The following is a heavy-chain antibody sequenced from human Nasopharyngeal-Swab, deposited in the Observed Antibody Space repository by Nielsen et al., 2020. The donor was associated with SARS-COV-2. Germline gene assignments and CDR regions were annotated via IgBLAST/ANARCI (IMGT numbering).Heavy chain of an antibody. V-gene: IGHV3-23*01. D-gene: IGHD2-2*02. CDR2: ISGSGGST. CDR1: GFTFSSYA. CDR3: AKLDCSSTSCYTGGKTTYYYYGMDV. Sequence: AGSLRLSCAASGFTFSSYAMSWVRQAPGKGLEWVSAISGSGGSTYYADSVKGRFTISRDNSKNTLYLQMNSLRAEDTAVYYCAKLDCSSTSCYTGGKTTYYYYGMDVWGQGTTVTVSS. J-gene: IGHJ6*02.